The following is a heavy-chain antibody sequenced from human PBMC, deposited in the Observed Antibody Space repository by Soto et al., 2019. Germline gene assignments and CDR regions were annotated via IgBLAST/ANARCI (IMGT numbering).Heavy chain of an antibody. D-gene: IGHD2-2*01. J-gene: IGHJ6*02. CDR3: GRASGLDIVVVPAAILVLHYYYYGMDV. Sequence: QVQLVQSGAEVKKPGSSVKVSCKASGGTFSSYAISWVRQAPGQGLEWMGGIIPIFGTANYAQKFQGRVTITADESTSTAYMELSSLRSEDTAVYYCGRASGLDIVVVPAAILVLHYYYYGMDVWGQGTTVTVSS. CDR2: IIPIFGTA. CDR1: GGTFSSYA. V-gene: IGHV1-69*01.